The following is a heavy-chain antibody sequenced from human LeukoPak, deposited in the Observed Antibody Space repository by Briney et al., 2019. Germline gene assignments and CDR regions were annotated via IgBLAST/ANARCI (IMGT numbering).Heavy chain of an antibody. Sequence: ASVKVSCKASGYTFTGYYMHWVRQAPGQGLEWMGLINPNSGGTNYAQKFQGRVTMTRDTSISTAYMELGRLRSDDTAVYYCARDITVTIGDWFDPWGQGTLVTVSS. CDR1: GYTFTGYY. CDR2: INPNSGGT. J-gene: IGHJ5*02. CDR3: ARDITVTIGDWFDP. D-gene: IGHD4-17*01. V-gene: IGHV1-2*02.